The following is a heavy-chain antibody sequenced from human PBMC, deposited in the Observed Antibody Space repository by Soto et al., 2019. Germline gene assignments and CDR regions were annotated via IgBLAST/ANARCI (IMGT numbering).Heavy chain of an antibody. CDR2: ISHTGNT. J-gene: IGHJ4*02. Sequence: QVQLQQWGAGLLKHSETLSLTCAVYGGSFSGYYWNWIRQPPGKGLEWIGEISHTGNTNYNPSLQLRVTLSVDTYTKQFSLRLTSVTAADTAVDYCARDLQLPLDYWGQGTLVTVSA. D-gene: IGHD2-2*01. CDR3: ARDLQLPLDY. CDR1: GGSFSGYY. V-gene: IGHV4-34*01.